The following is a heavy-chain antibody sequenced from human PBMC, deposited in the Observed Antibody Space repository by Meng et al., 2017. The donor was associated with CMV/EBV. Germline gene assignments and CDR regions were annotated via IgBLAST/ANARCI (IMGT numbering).Heavy chain of an antibody. CDR2: ISSSGSTI. Sequence: GESLKISCAASGFTFSSYEMNWVRQAPGKGLEWVSYISSSGSTIYYADSVKGRFTISRDNAKNSLYLQMNSLRAEDTAVYYCARGTYDFWSGYYMGLDYWGQGTLGTVSS. CDR1: GFTFSSYE. D-gene: IGHD3-3*01. CDR3: ARGTYDFWSGYYMGLDY. V-gene: IGHV3-48*03. J-gene: IGHJ4*02.